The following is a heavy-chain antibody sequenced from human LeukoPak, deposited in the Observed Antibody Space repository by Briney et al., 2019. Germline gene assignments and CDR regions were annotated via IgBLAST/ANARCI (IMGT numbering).Heavy chain of an antibody. CDR2: IRYDGSNK. J-gene: IGHJ6*03. CDR1: GFTFSNYG. D-gene: IGHD2-2*01. CDR3: ARAAIVPAASSPYMDV. Sequence: GGSLRLSCGASGFTFSNYGMHWVRQAPGKGLEWVAFIRYDGSNKYYADSVKGRFTISRDNAKNSLYLQMNSLRAEDTAVYYCARAAIVPAASSPYMDVWGKGTTVTISS. V-gene: IGHV3-30*02.